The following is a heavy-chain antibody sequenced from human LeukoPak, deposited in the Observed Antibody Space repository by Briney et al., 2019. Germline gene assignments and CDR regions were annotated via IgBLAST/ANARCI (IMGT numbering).Heavy chain of an antibody. Sequence: GGSLRLSCAASGFTFSDYYMSWVRQAPGKGLEWVSYISSSGGTIYYADSMKGRFTISRDNAKNSVYLQMNSLRAEDTAVYYCARERYCTSTNCSNWFDPWGQGTLVTVSS. CDR1: GFTFSDYY. D-gene: IGHD2-2*01. V-gene: IGHV3-11*01. CDR2: ISSSGGTI. J-gene: IGHJ5*02. CDR3: ARERYCTSTNCSNWFDP.